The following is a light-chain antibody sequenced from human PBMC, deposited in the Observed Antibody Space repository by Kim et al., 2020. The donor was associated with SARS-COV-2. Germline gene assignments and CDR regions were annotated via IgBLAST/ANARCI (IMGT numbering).Light chain of an antibody. Sequence: ALGQTVKITCQGDCLRSYYASWYQQKPGQAPVLVFYGKNNRPSGIPDRFSGSYSGNTASLTITAAQAEDEADYYCNSRESSANHWMFGGGTQLTVL. V-gene: IGLV3-19*01. CDR3: NSRESSANHWM. CDR1: CLRSYY. J-gene: IGLJ3*02. CDR2: GKN.